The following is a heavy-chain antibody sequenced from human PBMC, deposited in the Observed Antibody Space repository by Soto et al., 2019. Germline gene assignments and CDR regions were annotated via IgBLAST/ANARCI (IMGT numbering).Heavy chain of an antibody. V-gene: IGHV4-31*03. J-gene: IGHJ5*01. CDR3: AGVSATGTRLFDS. CDR1: GASINSGVYY. CDR2: INYRGTT. Sequence: QVQLQESGPGLVKPSETLSLTGTVSGASINSGVYYCSWIRQLPGKGLEWIGYINYRGTTYFHPSHKSRVAISRDTSQNQFSLRVISMTAADTAVYFCAGVSATGTRLFDSWGQGTMVTVSS. D-gene: IGHD3-9*01.